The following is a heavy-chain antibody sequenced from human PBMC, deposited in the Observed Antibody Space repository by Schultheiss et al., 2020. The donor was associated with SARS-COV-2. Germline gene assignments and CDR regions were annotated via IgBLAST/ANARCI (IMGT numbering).Heavy chain of an antibody. D-gene: IGHD6-13*01. Sequence: SQTLSLTCAVYGGSFSGYYWSWIRQPPGKGLEWIGYIYYSGSTNYNPSLKSRVTISVDTSKNQFSLKLSSVTAADTAVYYCARRRLAAATRLTVAFDIWGQGTMVTVSS. CDR2: IYYSGST. J-gene: IGHJ3*02. CDR1: GGSFSGYY. CDR3: ARRRLAAATRLTVAFDI. V-gene: IGHV4-59*12.